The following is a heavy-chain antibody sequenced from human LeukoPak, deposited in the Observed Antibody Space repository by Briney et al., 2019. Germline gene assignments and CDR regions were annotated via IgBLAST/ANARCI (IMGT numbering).Heavy chain of an antibody. CDR3: AKATVTTNLGDY. CDR1: GFTFSSYV. V-gene: IGHV3-30-3*01. Sequence: PGGSLRLSCAASGFTFSSYVMHWVRQAPGKGLEWVAAISYDGSNKYYADSVKGRFTISRDNSKNTLYLQMNSLRAEDTAVYYCAKATVTTNLGDYWGQGTLVTVSS. D-gene: IGHD4-17*01. J-gene: IGHJ4*02. CDR2: ISYDGSNK.